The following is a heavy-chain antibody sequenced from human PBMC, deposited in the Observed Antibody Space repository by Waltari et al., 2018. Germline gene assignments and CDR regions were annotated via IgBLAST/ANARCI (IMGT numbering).Heavy chain of an antibody. J-gene: IGHJ6*02. D-gene: IGHD3-9*01. CDR1: GFTFRNYW. CDR3: TKVGILSGYNYGIDV. CDR2: IKMDGSTT. V-gene: IGHV3-74*01. Sequence: DVQLVESGGGLVQPGGSLRLSCAASGFTFRNYWMLWVRQAPGKGLVWVSRIKMDGSTTDYADSVKGRFTISRDNAKNTVSLQMNSLRSEDTAVYYCTKVGILSGYNYGIDVWGQGTTVTVSS.